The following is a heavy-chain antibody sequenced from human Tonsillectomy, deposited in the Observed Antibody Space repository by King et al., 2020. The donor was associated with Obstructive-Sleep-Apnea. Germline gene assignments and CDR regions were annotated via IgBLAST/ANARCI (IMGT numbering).Heavy chain of an antibody. J-gene: IGHJ4*02. Sequence: QLVQSGAEVKKPGASVKVSCKASGYTFTDYYMHWVRQAPGHGLEWMGWINPNSGGANYAQKFQGRVSMTRDTSISTAYMELSSLRSDDTAVYYCARDDTAMVKTYWGQGTLVTVSS. CDR3: ARDDTAMVKTY. D-gene: IGHD5-18*01. CDR2: INPNSGGA. V-gene: IGHV1-2*02. CDR1: GYTFTDYY.